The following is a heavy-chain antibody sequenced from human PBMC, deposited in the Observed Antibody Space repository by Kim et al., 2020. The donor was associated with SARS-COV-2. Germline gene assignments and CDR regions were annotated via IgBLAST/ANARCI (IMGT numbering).Heavy chain of an antibody. CDR3: ATGGMVRGVHIKILDY. V-gene: IGHV1-24*01. CDR1: GYTLTELS. Sequence: ASVKVSCKVSGYTLTELSMHWVRQAPGKGLEWMGGFDPEDGETIYAQKFQGRVTMTEDTSTDTAYMELSSLRSEDTAVYYCATGGMVRGVHIKILDYWGQGTLVTVSS. J-gene: IGHJ4*02. CDR2: FDPEDGET. D-gene: IGHD3-10*01.